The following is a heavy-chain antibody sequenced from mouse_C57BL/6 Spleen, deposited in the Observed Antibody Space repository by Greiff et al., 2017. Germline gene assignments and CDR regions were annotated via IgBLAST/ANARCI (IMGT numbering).Heavy chain of an antibody. V-gene: IGHV1-64*01. CDR1: GYTFTSYW. CDR2: IHPNSGST. J-gene: IGHJ1*03. D-gene: IGHD1-1*01. Sequence: QVQLQQPGAELVKPGASVQLSCKASGYTFTSYWMHWVKQRPGQGLEWIGMIHPNSGSTNYNEKFKSKATLTVDKSSSTAYMQLSSLTSEDSAVYYCARTLTTVVARYFDVWGTGTTVTVSS. CDR3: ARTLTTVVARYFDV.